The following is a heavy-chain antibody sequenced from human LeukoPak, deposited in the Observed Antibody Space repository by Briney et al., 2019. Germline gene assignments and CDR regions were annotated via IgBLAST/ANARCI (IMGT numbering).Heavy chain of an antibody. CDR3: ARGGWNDARKDFDY. CDR1: GGSFSGYY. J-gene: IGHJ4*02. D-gene: IGHD1-1*01. CDR2: INHSGST. V-gene: IGHV4-34*01. Sequence: SETLSLTCAVYGGSFSGYYWSWIRQPPGKGLEWIGEINHSGSTNYNPSLKSRVTISVDTSKNQFSLKLSSVTAADTAVYYCARGGWNDARKDFDYWGQGTLVTVSP.